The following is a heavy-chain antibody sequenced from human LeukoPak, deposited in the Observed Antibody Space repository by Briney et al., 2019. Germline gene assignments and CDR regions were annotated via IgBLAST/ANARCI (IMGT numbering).Heavy chain of an antibody. D-gene: IGHD5-18*01. V-gene: IGHV1-69*01. CDR3: ASSPVTWIQLWFGY. Sequence: SVKVSCKASEGTFSSYAISWVRQAPGQGLEWMGGIIPIFGTANYAQKFQGRVTITADESTSTAYMELSSLRSEDTAVYYCASSPVTWIQLWFGYWGQGTLVTVSS. J-gene: IGHJ4*02. CDR2: IIPIFGTA. CDR1: EGTFSSYA.